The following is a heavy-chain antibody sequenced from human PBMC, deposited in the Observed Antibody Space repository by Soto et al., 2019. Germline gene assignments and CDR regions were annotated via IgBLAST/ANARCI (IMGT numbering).Heavy chain of an antibody. CDR1: GFTFSSYS. Sequence: GGSLRLSCAASGFTFSSYSMNWVRQAPGKGLEWVSSISSSSSYIYYADSVKGRFTISRDNAKNSLYLQMNSLRAEDTAVYYCARDLGYCSGGSCYDNWFDPWGQGTLVTVSS. J-gene: IGHJ5*02. D-gene: IGHD2-15*01. CDR3: ARDLGYCSGGSCYDNWFDP. CDR2: ISSSSSYI. V-gene: IGHV3-21*01.